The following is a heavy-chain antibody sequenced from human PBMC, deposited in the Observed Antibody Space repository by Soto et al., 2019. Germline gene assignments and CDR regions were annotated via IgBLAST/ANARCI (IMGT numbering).Heavy chain of an antibody. J-gene: IGHJ6*02. D-gene: IGHD6-25*01. CDR3: TMRLYYFYGLDV. CDR1: GFSFSGFA. CDR2: IRTKASNYAT. V-gene: IGHV3-73*02. Sequence: EGQLVESGGGLAQPGGSVKLSCGVSGFSFSGFAVNWVRQAPGKGLEWVGRIRTKASNYATAYGASVKGRFTISRDDSKNTSYLQINSLKIDDTAVYYCTMRLYYFYGLDVWGQGTTVTVSS.